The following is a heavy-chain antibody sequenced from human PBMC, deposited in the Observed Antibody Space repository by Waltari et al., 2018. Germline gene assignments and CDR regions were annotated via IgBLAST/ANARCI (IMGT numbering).Heavy chain of an antibody. CDR3: VTGPRDKWVGRYSGEFFHH. CDR2: NNLGDIT. V-gene: IGHV4-34*10. Sequence: QLQLQESGPGLVKSSETLSLTCDVYGVSLTDYYWTWIRQSPGKGLEWIGENNLGDITYYNPSLENRVTILLDKSKNQFSLRLDSVTAADTAVYYCVTGPRDKWVGRYSGEFFHHWGPGTLVTVSS. CDR1: GVSLTDYY. J-gene: IGHJ1*01. D-gene: IGHD3-9*01.